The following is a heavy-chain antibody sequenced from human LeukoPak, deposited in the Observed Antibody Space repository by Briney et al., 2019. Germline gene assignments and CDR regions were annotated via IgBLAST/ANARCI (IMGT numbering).Heavy chain of an antibody. CDR1: GASISSYY. V-gene: IGHV4-59*01. D-gene: IGHD2/OR15-2a*01. J-gene: IGHJ5*02. Sequence: SETLSLTCTVSGASISSYYWAWIRQPPGKGLEWIGYTYYAGDTYYNPSLRSRVIISLDTSKNQFSLNLNSATAADTAVYYCARERGPNCNKDCLFDPWGEGTLVTVSS. CDR2: TYYAGDT. CDR3: ARERGPNCNKDCLFDP.